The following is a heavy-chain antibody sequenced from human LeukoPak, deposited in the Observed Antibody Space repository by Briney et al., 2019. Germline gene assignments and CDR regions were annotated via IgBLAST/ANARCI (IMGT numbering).Heavy chain of an antibody. CDR2: VRGSGGTT. D-gene: IGHD3-9*01. J-gene: IGHJ4*02. CDR1: GFTFSGCA. V-gene: IGHV3-23*01. CDR3: AKGPYDWLSDTDY. Sequence: GGSLRLSCAASGFTFSGCAMSWVRQAPGKGLEWVSAVRGSGGTTYYADSVKGRFTISRDNSKDTLYLQMNSLRAEDTALYYCAKGPYDWLSDTDYWGQGTLVTVSS.